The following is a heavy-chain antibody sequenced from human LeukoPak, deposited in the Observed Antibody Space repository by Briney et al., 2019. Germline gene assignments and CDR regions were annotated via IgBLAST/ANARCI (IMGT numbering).Heavy chain of an antibody. CDR1: GFTFSSHW. J-gene: IGHJ4*02. V-gene: IGHV3-7*05. CDR3: ARIYDSSGCIDF. Sequence: PGGSLRLSCAVSGFTFSSHWMSWVRQSPGKGLEWVANIKPDGSDKYYMASVKGRFTVSRDNAKNSLFLQMDSLRAEETAVYYCARIYDSSGCIDFWGQGTLVTVPS. CDR2: IKPDGSDK. D-gene: IGHD3-22*01.